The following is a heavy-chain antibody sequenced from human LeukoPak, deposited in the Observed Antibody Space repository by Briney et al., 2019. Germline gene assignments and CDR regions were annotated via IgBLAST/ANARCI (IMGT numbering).Heavy chain of an antibody. CDR2: IYYSGST. CDR1: GGSISSYY. J-gene: IGHJ6*02. CDR3: ARLRDHYYDSSGYYYVPYYYYYGMDV. D-gene: IGHD3-22*01. V-gene: IGHV4-59*08. Sequence: SETLSLTCTVSGGSISSYYWSWIRQPPGKGLEWIGHIYYSGSTNYNPSLKSRVTISVDASKNQFSLKLSSVTAADTAVYYCARLRDHYYDSSGYYYVPYYYYYGMDVWGQGTTVTVS.